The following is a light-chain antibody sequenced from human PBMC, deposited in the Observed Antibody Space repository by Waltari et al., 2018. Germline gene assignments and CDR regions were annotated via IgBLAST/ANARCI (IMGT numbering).Light chain of an antibody. J-gene: IGKJ1*01. Sequence: DIQMTQSPSTLSASVGDRVTITCRASQSISNWLAWYQQKPGKAPKVLIYKASSLESGVPSRFSGNGSGTEFTLTISRLQPDDFATYYCQQYNSYSWTFGQGTKVEIK. CDR1: QSISNW. CDR2: KAS. V-gene: IGKV1-5*03. CDR3: QQYNSYSWT.